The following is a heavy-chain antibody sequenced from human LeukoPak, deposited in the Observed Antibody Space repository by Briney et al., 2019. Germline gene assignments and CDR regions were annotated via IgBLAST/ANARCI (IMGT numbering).Heavy chain of an antibody. V-gene: IGHV3-33*01. D-gene: IGHD3-22*01. CDR1: GFTFSSYG. CDR2: IWYDGSNK. J-gene: IGHJ6*02. CDR3: ARGLHSSGYYYVYYYYGMDV. Sequence: PGGSLRLSCAASGFTFSSYGMPWVRQAPGKGLEWVAVIWYDGSNKYYADSVKGRFAISRDNSKNTLYLQMNSLRDEDTAVYYCARGLHSSGYYYVYYYYGMDVWGQGTTVTVSS.